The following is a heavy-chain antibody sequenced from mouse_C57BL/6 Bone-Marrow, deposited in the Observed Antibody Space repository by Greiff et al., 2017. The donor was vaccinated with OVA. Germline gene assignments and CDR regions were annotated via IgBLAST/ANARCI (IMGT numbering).Heavy chain of an antibody. J-gene: IGHJ4*01. CDR3: LYENVLDARDY. CDR1: GYTFTSYG. CDR2: IYPRSGNT. V-gene: IGHV1-81*01. D-gene: IGHD2-10*02. Sequence: QVQLQQSGAELARPGASVKLSCKASGYTFTSYGTSWVKQRTGQGLEWIGVIYPRSGNTHYNEKIKGKATLTADQSSSTAYMELRSLKSEDAAVYYCLYENVLDARDYWGQGTSVTVSS.